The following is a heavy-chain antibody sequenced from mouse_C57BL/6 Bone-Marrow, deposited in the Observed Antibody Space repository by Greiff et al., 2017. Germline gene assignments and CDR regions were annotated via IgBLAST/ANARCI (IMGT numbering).Heavy chain of an antibody. CDR3: APHYYGSSYEDY. CDR2: INPNNGGT. D-gene: IGHD1-1*01. CDR1: GYTFTDYY. J-gene: IGHJ2*01. Sequence: EVQLQQSGPELVKPGASVKISCKASGYTFTDYYMNWVKQSHGKSLEWIGDINPNNGGTSYNQKFKGKATLTVDRSSSTAYMELRSLTSEDSAVYYCAPHYYGSSYEDYWGQGTTLTVSS. V-gene: IGHV1-26*01.